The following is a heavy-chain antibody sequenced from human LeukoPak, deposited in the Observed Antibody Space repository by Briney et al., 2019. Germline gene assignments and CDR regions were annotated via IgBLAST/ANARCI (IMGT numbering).Heavy chain of an antibody. D-gene: IGHD2-15*01. CDR2: LYTSGST. CDR1: GDSISSYY. J-gene: IGHJ4*02. V-gene: IGHV4-4*07. Sequence: SETLSLTCTVSGDSISSYYWSWIRQPAGKGLEWIGRLYTSGSTIYSPSLKSRVTISVDKSKNQFSLQLTSVTAADTAVYYCARGPICGSSCYLDYWGQGSLVAVSS. CDR3: ARGPICGSSCYLDY.